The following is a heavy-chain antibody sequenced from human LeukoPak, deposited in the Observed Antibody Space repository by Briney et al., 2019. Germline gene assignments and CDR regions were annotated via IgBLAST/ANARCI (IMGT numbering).Heavy chain of an antibody. CDR1: GFTFSSYA. CDR2: ISGSGGST. Sequence: GGSLRLSCAASGFTFSSYAMSWVRQAPGKGLEWVSAISGSGGSTYYADSVKGRFTISRDNSKNTLYLQMNSLRAEDTAVYYCAKVMTRTMVRGVPPSDYWGQATLVTVSS. V-gene: IGHV3-23*01. CDR3: AKVMTRTMVRGVPPSDY. J-gene: IGHJ4*02. D-gene: IGHD3-10*01.